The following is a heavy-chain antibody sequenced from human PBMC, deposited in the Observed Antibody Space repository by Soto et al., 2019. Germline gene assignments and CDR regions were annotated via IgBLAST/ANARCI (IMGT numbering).Heavy chain of an antibody. V-gene: IGHV4-61*01. CDR2: IYYSGST. CDR1: GGSVSSGSYY. CDR3: ARGIVGWYQGRYYYGMDV. D-gene: IGHD6-19*01. J-gene: IGHJ6*02. Sequence: QVQLQESGPGLVKPSETLSLTCTVSGGSVSSGSYYWSWIRQPPGKGLEWIGYIYYSGSTNYNPSLKSRVTISVDTSKNQFSLKLSSVTAADTAVYYCARGIVGWYQGRYYYGMDVWGQGTTVTVSS.